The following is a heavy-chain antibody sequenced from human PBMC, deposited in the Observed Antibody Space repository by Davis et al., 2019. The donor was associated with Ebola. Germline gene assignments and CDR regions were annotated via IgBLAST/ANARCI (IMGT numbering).Heavy chain of an antibody. D-gene: IGHD5-24*01. CDR3: ARDGYNQYYGMDV. CDR1: GFTFSSYS. J-gene: IGHJ6*02. V-gene: IGHV3-48*01. CDR2: SSSSTI. Sequence: PGGSLRLSCAASGFTFSSYSMNWVRQAPGKGLEWVSYSSSSTIHYADSVKGRFTISRDNSKNTLYLQMNSLRAEDTAVYYCARDGYNQYYGMDVWGQGTAVTVSS.